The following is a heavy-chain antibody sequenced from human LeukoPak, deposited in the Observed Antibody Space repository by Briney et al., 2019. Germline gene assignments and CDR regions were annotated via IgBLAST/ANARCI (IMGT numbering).Heavy chain of an antibody. CDR1: GGSIINHY. CDR3: ARDVRYASGWSTPES. Sequence: PSETLSLTCTVSGGSIINHYWSWIRQPAGKGLEWIGRIYSSGSANYSPSLKSRVSMSIDTSNNHFSLNLTSVTAAGTALYFCARDVRYASGWSTPESWGQGTLVTVSS. J-gene: IGHJ5*02. V-gene: IGHV4-4*07. D-gene: IGHD6-19*01. CDR2: IYSSGSA.